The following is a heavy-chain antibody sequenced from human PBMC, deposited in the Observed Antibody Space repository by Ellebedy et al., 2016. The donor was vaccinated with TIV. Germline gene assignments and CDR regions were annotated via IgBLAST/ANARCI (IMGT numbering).Heavy chain of an antibody. CDR3: AREAINYGTNSYNFDY. J-gene: IGHJ4*02. Sequence: GESLKISCAASGFTFRNYCMSWVRQAPGKGLEWVANIKQDGSEKNYVDSVKGRFTISRDNAKNSLSLQMNSLRAEDTAVNYCAREAINYGTNSYNFDYWGQGTLVAVSS. V-gene: IGHV3-7*01. CDR2: IKQDGSEK. CDR1: GFTFRNYC. D-gene: IGHD2-8*01.